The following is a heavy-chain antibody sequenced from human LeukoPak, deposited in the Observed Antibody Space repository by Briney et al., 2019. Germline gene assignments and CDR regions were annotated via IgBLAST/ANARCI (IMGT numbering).Heavy chain of an antibody. D-gene: IGHD1-26*01. Sequence: GGSLRLSCAASGFTLSSYSMSWVRQAPGKGLEWVANIKQDGSEKYYVDSVKGRFTISRDNAKNSLYLQMNSLRAEDTAVYYCARVMSGSLNSDYWGQGTLVTVSS. CDR2: IKQDGSEK. V-gene: IGHV3-7*01. CDR3: ARVMSGSLNSDY. J-gene: IGHJ4*02. CDR1: GFTLSSYS.